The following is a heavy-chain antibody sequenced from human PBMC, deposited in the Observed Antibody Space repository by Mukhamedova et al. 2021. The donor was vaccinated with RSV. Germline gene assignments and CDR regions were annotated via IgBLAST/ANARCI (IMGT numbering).Heavy chain of an antibody. CDR3: ARGIVAGGTGWYFDL. D-gene: IGHD6-13*01. Sequence: IGTGGDPYYPDSVKGRFTISRENAKNSLYLQMRSLRAGDTAVYYCARGIVAGGTGWYFDLWGRGTLVTVSS. J-gene: IGHJ2*01. V-gene: IGHV3-13*05. CDR2: IGTGGDP.